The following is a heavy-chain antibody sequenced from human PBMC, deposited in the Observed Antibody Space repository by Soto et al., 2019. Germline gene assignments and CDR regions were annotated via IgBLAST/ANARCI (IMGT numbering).Heavy chain of an antibody. CDR2: ISAHNGNT. J-gene: IGHJ4*02. CDR3: ARVRDFWSGHPFEY. CDR1: GYTFTSYG. V-gene: IGHV1-18*01. D-gene: IGHD3-3*01. Sequence: QVQLVQSGAEVKKPGASVKVSCKASGYTFTSYGISWVRQAPGQGLEWMGWISAHNGNTNYAQKLQGRVTVTTDTSTSTAYMELRSLRSDDTALYYCARVRDFWSGHPFEYWGQGTLVTVSS.